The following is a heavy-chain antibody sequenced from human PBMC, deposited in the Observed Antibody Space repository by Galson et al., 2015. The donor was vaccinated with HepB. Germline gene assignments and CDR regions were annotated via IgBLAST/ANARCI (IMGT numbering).Heavy chain of an antibody. CDR3: ARDSSPHHPAAFSTIDNNWFDP. CDR1: GGTFSSYA. J-gene: IGHJ5*02. Sequence: SVKVSCKASGGTFSSYAISWVRQAPGQGLEWMGGIIPIFGTANYAQKFQGRVTIIADESTSTAYMELSSLRSEDTAVYYCARDSSPHHPAAFSTIDNNWFDPWGQGTLVTVSS. D-gene: IGHD1-26*01. V-gene: IGHV1-69*13. CDR2: IIPIFGTA.